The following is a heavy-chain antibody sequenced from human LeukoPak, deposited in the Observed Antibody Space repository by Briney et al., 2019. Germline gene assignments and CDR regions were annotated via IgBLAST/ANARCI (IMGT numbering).Heavy chain of an antibody. CDR3: ARDSDTSRFDY. J-gene: IGHJ4*02. D-gene: IGHD3-10*01. V-gene: IGHV3-21*01. CDR1: GFTFSSYS. Sequence: GALSLSFAASGFTFSSYSMNWVRQAPGKGLEWVSSIISSSSYIYYADSVKGRFTISRDNAKNSLYLQMNSLRAEDTAVYYCARDSDTSRFDYWGQGTLVTVSS. CDR2: IISSSSYI.